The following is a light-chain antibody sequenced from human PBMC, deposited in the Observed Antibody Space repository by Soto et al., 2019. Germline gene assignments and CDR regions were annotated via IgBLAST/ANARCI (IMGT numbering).Light chain of an antibody. Sequence: EIVLTQSPGTLSLSPGERATLFCRASQSVSNNYLAWYQQKPGQAPRLIISGASNRATGIPDRFSGSGSGTDFTLTISRLEPEDFAVYYCQQYGSSGTFGQGTKVDIK. V-gene: IGKV3-20*01. J-gene: IGKJ1*01. CDR2: GAS. CDR3: QQYGSSGT. CDR1: QSVSNNY.